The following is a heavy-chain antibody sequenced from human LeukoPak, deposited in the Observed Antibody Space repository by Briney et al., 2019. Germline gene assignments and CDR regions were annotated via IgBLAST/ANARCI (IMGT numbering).Heavy chain of an antibody. CDR2: INPNSGGT. Sequence: ASVKVSCKASGYTFTGYYMHWVRQAPGQGLEWMGWINPNSGGTNYAQKFQGGVTMTRDTSISTAYMELSSLRSEDTTVYYCARVPAADDAFDIWGQGTMVTVSS. CDR1: GYTFTGYY. J-gene: IGHJ3*02. D-gene: IGHD2-2*01. CDR3: ARVPAADDAFDI. V-gene: IGHV1-2*02.